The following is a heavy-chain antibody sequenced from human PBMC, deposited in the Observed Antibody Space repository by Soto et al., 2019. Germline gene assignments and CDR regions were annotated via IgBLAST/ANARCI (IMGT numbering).Heavy chain of an antibody. J-gene: IGHJ4*02. V-gene: IGHV1-69*13. CDR3: ASVDLSILEWLLTLDY. D-gene: IGHD3-3*01. CDR1: GGTFSSYA. CDR2: IIPIFGTA. Sequence: GASVKVSCKASGGTFSSYAISWVRQAPGQGLEWMGGIIPIFGTANYAQKFQGRVTITADESTSTAYMELSSLRSEDTAVYYCASVDLSILEWLLTLDYWGQGTLVTVSS.